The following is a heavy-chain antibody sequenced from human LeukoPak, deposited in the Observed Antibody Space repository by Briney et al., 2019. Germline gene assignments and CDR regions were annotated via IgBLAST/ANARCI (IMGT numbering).Heavy chain of an antibody. Sequence: GGSLRLSCAASGFTFSSYAMSWVRQAPGKGLEWVSAISGSGGSTYYADSVKGRFTISRDNSNNTLYLQMNSLRAEDTAVYYCAKLPAPYCSSTSCYSVYWGQGTLVTVSS. CDR1: GFTFSSYA. V-gene: IGHV3-23*01. CDR2: ISGSGGST. D-gene: IGHD2-2*01. CDR3: AKLPAPYCSSTSCYSVY. J-gene: IGHJ4*02.